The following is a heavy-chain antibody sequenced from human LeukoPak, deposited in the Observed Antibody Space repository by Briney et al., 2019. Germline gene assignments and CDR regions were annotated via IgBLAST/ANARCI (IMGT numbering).Heavy chain of an antibody. D-gene: IGHD3-10*01. Sequence: GGSLRLSCAASGFTVSSNYMSWVRQAPGKGLEWVSVIYSGGSTYYADSVKGRFTISRDNSKNTLYLQMNSLRAEDTAVYYCARDPTGYYFDYWGQGTLVTVSS. CDR3: ARDPTGYYFDY. CDR1: GFTVSSNY. V-gene: IGHV3-66*01. J-gene: IGHJ4*02. CDR2: IYSGGST.